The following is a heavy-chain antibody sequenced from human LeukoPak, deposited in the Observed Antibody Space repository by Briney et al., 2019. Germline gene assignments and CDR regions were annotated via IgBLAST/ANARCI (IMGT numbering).Heavy chain of an antibody. CDR2: ISSNGGST. V-gene: IGHV3-64*01. CDR3: ARDKDSSFDY. Sequence: GGSLRLSCAASGFTFSSYAMHWVRQAPGKGLEYVSAISSNGGSTYYANSVKGRFTISRDNSKNTLYLRMGSLRAEDMAVYYCARDKDSSFDYWGQGTLVTVSS. D-gene: IGHD2-15*01. CDR1: GFTFSSYA. J-gene: IGHJ4*02.